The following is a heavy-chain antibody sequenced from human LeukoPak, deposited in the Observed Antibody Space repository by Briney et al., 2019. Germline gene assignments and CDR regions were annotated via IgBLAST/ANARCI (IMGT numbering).Heavy chain of an antibody. CDR1: GGTFSSYA. D-gene: IGHD6-13*01. CDR3: ARDIDGYSSSWYSDY. V-gene: IGHV1-69*04. Sequence: SVKVSCKASGGTFSSYAISWVRQAPGQGLEWMGRIIPILGIANYAQKFQGRVTITADKSTSTAYMELSSLRSEDTAVYYCARDIDGYSSSWYSDYWGQGTLVTVSS. J-gene: IGHJ4*02. CDR2: IIPILGIA.